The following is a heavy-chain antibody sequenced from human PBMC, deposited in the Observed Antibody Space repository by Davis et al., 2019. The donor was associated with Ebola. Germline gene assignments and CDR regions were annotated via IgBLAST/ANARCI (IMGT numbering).Heavy chain of an antibody. Sequence: SETLSLTCTVSGGSISSSSYYWGWIRQPPGKGLEWIGSIYYSGSTYYNPSLKSRVTISVDTSKNQFSLTLSSVTAADTPAHYCARNPLTNRTSHPYYNPSLKCRVTISVDTSKNQFSLKLSSVTAADTAVYYCARDPLYSSTSYYYYGMDVWGQGTTVTVSS. D-gene: IGHD1-26*01. CDR2: IYYSGST. CDR1: GGSISSSSYY. CDR3: ARNPLTNRTSHPYYNPSLKCRVTISVDTSKNQFSLKLSSVTAADTAVYYCARDPLYSSTSYYYYGMDV. V-gene: IGHV4-39*07. J-gene: IGHJ6*02.